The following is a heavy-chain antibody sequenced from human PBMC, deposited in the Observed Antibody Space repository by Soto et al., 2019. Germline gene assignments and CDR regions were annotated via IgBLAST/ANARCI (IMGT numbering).Heavy chain of an antibody. V-gene: IGHV4-31*03. D-gene: IGHD2-2*01. J-gene: IGHJ5*02. CDR3: AITGAIVPATLNWFDP. Sequence: QVQLQESGPGLVKPSQTLSLTCTVSGGSISSGGYYWNWIRQHPGKGLEWIGDIYYSESTYHNPSLKSRVAISVDTSKNQFSLKLNSVTAADTAVYYCAITGAIVPATLNWFDPWGQGTLVTVSS. CDR1: GGSISSGGYY. CDR2: IYYSEST.